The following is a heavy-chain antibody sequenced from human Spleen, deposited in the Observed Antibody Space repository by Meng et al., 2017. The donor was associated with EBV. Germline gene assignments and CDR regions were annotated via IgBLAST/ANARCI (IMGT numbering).Heavy chain of an antibody. CDR3: ARFTSMVRGAFDP. V-gene: IGHV4-4*02. J-gene: IGHJ5*02. CDR2: IYHGGIA. Sequence: LQAWVAELVKPSWTVSSACVAAGVSISSNNWWRWLRQPPGKGLEWIGAIYHGGIAYYTPSLKSRVPISVDKSKNQFSLNLTSVTAADTAVYYCARFTSMVRGAFDPWGQGTLVTVSS. CDR1: GVSISSNNW. D-gene: IGHD3-10*01.